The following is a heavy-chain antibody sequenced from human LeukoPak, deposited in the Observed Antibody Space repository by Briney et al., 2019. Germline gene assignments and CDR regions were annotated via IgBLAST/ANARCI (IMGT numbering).Heavy chain of an antibody. CDR1: GFTFSSYS. V-gene: IGHV3-21*01. J-gene: IGHJ4*02. CDR2: ISSSSSYI. Sequence: GGSLRLSCAASGFTFSSYSMNWVRQAPGKGLGWVSSISSSSSYIYYADSVKGRFTISRDNAKNSLYLQMNSLRAEDTAVYYCARDQDIVVVPAADYSDYWGQGTLVTVSS. D-gene: IGHD2-2*01. CDR3: ARDQDIVVVPAADYSDY.